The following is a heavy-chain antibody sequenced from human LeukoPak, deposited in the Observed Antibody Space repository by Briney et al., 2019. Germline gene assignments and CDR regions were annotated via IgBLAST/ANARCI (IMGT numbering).Heavy chain of an antibody. J-gene: IGHJ4*02. D-gene: IGHD2-15*01. CDR1: GYSFTGYY. Sequence: GASVKVSCKASGYSFTGYYMHWVRQAPGQGLEWMGWINPNSGGTNYAQKFQGRVTMTRDTSISTAYMELSSLRSDDTAVYYCARGVVVAATYYFDYWGQGTLVTVSS. CDR3: ARGVVVAATYYFDY. CDR2: INPNSGGT. V-gene: IGHV1-2*02.